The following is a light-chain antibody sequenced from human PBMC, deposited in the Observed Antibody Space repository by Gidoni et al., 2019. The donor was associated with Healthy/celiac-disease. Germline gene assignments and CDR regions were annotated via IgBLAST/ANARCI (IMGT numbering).Light chain of an antibody. CDR1: PGISNW. J-gene: IGKJ4*01. CDR2: AAS. Sequence: DIQMSQSPSSVSASVGDRVTITCRASPGISNWLAWYQQKPGKARKLLIYAASSVPSGVPSWCSGSGSGTVFTLTISSLQPEDFANYYWQQANSFPPTFXGXTRVEIK. CDR3: QQANSFPPT. V-gene: IGKV1-12*01.